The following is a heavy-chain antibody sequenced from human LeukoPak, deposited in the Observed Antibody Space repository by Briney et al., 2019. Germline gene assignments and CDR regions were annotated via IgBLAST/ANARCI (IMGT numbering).Heavy chain of an antibody. CDR1: GGSISSYY. CDR2: IYYSGST. V-gene: IGHV4-59*01. CDR3: ARVRSVGATTAVDY. D-gene: IGHD1-26*01. Sequence: SETLCLTCTVSGGSISSYYWSWIRQPPGKGLEWIGDIYYSGSTNYNPSLQSRVTISVDTSKNQFSLKLSSVTAADTAVYYCARVRSVGATTAVDYWGQGTLVTVSS. J-gene: IGHJ4*02.